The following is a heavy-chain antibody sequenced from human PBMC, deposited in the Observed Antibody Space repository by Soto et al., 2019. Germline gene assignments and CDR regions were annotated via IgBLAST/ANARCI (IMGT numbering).Heavy chain of an antibody. CDR1: GGSIISYY. CDR2: IHYSGST. Sequence: SETLSLTCTVSGGSIISYYWSWIRQPPGKGLEWIGYIHYSGSTNYNPSLKSRVTMSVDTSKNQFSLKLSSVTAADTAVYYCARDRDGYNLGAFDIWGQGTMVTVSS. V-gene: IGHV4-59*12. CDR3: ARDRDGYNLGAFDI. J-gene: IGHJ3*02. D-gene: IGHD5-12*01.